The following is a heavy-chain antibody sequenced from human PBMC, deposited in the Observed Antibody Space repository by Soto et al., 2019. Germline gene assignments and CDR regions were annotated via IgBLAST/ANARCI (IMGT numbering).Heavy chain of an antibody. CDR1: GGSISGYY. CDR2: IYYSGST. D-gene: IGHD5-12*01. V-gene: IGHV4-31*11. J-gene: IGHJ4*02. Sequence: PSETLSLTCAVSGGSISGYYWSWIRQHPGKGLEWIGYIYYSGSTYYNPSLKSRVTISVGTSKNQFSLKLSSVTAADTAVYYCAREGYSGQPHWGQGTLVTVSS. CDR3: AREGYSGQPH.